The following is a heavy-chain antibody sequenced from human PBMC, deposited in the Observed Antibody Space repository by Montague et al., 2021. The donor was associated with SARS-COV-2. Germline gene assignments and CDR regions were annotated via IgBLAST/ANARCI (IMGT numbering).Heavy chain of an antibody. Sequence: SLSLSLSASGFTFSQYPMHWVRQAPGKGLEWVSSIGARGDSTYYADSVKGRFTVSRDNSKSTLYLQMNSLRREDTAVYYCASAYILNKWYEAYWGQGTLVTVSS. V-gene: IGHV3-23*01. CDR2: IGARGDST. J-gene: IGHJ4*02. D-gene: IGHD2-15*01. CDR3: ASAYILNKWYEAY. CDR1: GFTFSQYP.